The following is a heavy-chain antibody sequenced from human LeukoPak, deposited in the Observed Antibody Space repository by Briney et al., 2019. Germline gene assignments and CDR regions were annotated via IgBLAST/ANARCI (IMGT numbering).Heavy chain of an antibody. Sequence: NTSETLSLTCTVSGGSISSGDYYWSWIRQPPGKGLEWIGYIYYSGSTYYNPSLKSRVTISVDTSKNQFSLNLSSVTAADTAVYYCARLGKYYYDSSGYYLDYWGQGTLVTVSS. D-gene: IGHD3-22*01. CDR2: IYYSGST. J-gene: IGHJ4*02. CDR3: ARLGKYYYDSSGYYLDY. CDR1: GGSISSGDYY. V-gene: IGHV4-30-4*01.